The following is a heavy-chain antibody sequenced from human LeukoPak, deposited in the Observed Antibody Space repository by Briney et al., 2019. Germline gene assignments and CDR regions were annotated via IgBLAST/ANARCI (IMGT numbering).Heavy chain of an antibody. J-gene: IGHJ6*03. CDR1: GFTFSSYS. Sequence: GGSLRLSCAAPGFTFSSYSMNWVRQAPGRALEWVSSITSSGTYIFYADSVKGRFTISRDNAKNSLYLQMNSLGPEDTAVYYCARDPYSGNYGNYYYYYMDVWGKGTTVTISS. CDR2: ITSSGTYI. CDR3: ARDPYSGNYGNYYYYYMDV. D-gene: IGHD1-26*01. V-gene: IGHV3-21*01.